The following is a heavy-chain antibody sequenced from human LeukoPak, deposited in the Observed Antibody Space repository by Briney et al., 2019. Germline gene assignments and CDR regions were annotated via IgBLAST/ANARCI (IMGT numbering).Heavy chain of an antibody. CDR3: VRTPPNWGFDY. CDR2: ISAYNGNT. V-gene: IGHV1-18*01. J-gene: IGHJ4*02. CDR1: GYTFTSYG. Sequence: ASVKVSCKASGYTFTSYGISWVRQAPGQGLEWMGWISAYNGNTNYAQKLQGRVTMTSDSSISTAYMELSSLRSEDTAIYYCVRTPPNWGFDYWGQGTLVTVSS. D-gene: IGHD7-27*01.